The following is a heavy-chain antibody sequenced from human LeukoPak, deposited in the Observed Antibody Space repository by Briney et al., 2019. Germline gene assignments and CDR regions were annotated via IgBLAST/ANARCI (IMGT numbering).Heavy chain of an antibody. J-gene: IGHJ3*02. CDR2: IGTAGDT. D-gene: IGHD5/OR15-5a*01. CDR3: ARGLRTGAFDI. Sequence: TGGSLRLSCAASGFTFSSYDMHWVRQATGKGLEWVSAIGTAGDTYYPGSVKGRFTISRENAKNSLYLQMNSLRAGDTAVYYCARGLRTGAFDIWGQGTVVTVSS. V-gene: IGHV3-13*01. CDR1: GFTFSSYD.